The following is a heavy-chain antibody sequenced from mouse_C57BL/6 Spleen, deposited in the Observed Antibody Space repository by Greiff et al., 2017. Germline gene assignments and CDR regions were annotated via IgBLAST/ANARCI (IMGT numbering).Heavy chain of an antibody. CDR2: IYPRSGNT. CDR1: GYTFTSYG. CDR3: ARRDYGSSYVDWYFDV. Sequence: VQLQQSGAELARPGASVKLSCKASGYTFTSYGISWVKQRTGQGLEWIGEIYPRSGNTYYNEKFKSKATLTADKSSSTAYMELRSLTSEDSAVXFCARRDYGSSYVDWYFDVWGTGTTVTVSS. V-gene: IGHV1-81*01. D-gene: IGHD1-1*01. J-gene: IGHJ1*03.